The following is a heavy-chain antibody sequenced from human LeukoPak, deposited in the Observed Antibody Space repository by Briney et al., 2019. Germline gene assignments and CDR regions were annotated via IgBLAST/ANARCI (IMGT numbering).Heavy chain of an antibody. Sequence: SCKASGGTFSSYAMSWVRQAPGKGLEWFSAISGSDGSTYYADSVKGRFTISRDNSKNTLYLQMNSLRVEDTAVYYCAKFVGSGWYNFDYWGQGTLVTVSS. CDR1: GGTFSSYA. V-gene: IGHV3-23*01. D-gene: IGHD6-19*01. CDR2: ISGSDGST. J-gene: IGHJ4*02. CDR3: AKFVGSGWYNFDY.